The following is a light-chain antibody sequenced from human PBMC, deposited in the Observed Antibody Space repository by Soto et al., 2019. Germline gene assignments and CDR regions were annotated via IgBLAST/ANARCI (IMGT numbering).Light chain of an antibody. CDR3: QQRSNWPPIT. CDR2: GAS. J-gene: IGKJ5*01. CDR1: QGLGTN. V-gene: IGKV3-11*01. Sequence: EIVLTQSPGTLSLSPGERATLSCRASQGLGTNLAWYQQKPGQAPRLLIYGASTRATGIPDRFSGSGSGTDFTLTISSLEPEDFAVYYCQQRSNWPPITFGQGTRLEIK.